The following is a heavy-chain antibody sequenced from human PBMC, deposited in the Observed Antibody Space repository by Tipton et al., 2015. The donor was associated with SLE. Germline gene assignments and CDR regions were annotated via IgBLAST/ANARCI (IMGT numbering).Heavy chain of an antibody. Sequence: LRLSCTVSGGSISSSSYYWGWIRQPPGKGLEWIGSIYYSGSTYYNPSLKSRVTISVDTSKNQFSLKLSCVTAADTAVYYCARGIQLWSFDYWGQGTLVTVSS. CDR1: GGSISSSSYY. V-gene: IGHV4-39*01. CDR3: ARGIQLWSFDY. CDR2: IYYSGST. J-gene: IGHJ4*02. D-gene: IGHD5-18*01.